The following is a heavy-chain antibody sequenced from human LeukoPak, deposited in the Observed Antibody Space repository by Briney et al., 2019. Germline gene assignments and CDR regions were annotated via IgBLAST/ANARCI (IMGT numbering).Heavy chain of an antibody. D-gene: IGHD2-2*01. CDR1: GGSMTNYY. CDR2: ISGTGNT. J-gene: IGHJ4*02. Sequence: SETLSLTCIVSGGSMTNYYWHWIRQSAGEGLEWLGHISGTGNTDFNPSLNSRLTISIDKSQNQFSLKSRSVTAADTAVYYCARGGSSSWYPIMKWGQGILVSVSS. CDR3: ARGGSSSWYPIMK. V-gene: IGHV4-4*07.